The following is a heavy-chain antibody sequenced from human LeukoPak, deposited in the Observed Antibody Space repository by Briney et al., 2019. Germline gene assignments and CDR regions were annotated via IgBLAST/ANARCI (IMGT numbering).Heavy chain of an antibody. CDR1: GFTFDDYA. CDR2: ISWNSGSV. D-gene: IGHD3-22*01. CDR3: AKDFHYYDSSGYYDY. V-gene: IGHV3-9*01. Sequence: SGRSLRLSCAASGFTFDDYAMPWVRQAPGKGLEWVSGISWNSGSVGYADSVKGRFTISRDNAKNSLYLQMNSLRAEDTALYYCAKDFHYYDSSGYYDYWGQGTLVTVSS. J-gene: IGHJ4*02.